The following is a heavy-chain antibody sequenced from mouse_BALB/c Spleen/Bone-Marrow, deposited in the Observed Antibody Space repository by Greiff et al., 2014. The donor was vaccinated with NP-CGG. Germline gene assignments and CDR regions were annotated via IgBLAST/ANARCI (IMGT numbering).Heavy chain of an antibody. CDR3: ARIITATGAMDY. Sequence: VQVVESGPGLVAPSQSLSITCTVSGFSLTNYGVHWVRQPPGKGLEWLGVIWADGSTNYNSALMSRLSISKDNSKSQVFFKMNSLQTDDTAMYYCARIITATGAMDYWGQGTSVTVSS. D-gene: IGHD1-2*01. V-gene: IGHV2-9*02. CDR1: GFSLTNYG. CDR2: IWADGST. J-gene: IGHJ4*01.